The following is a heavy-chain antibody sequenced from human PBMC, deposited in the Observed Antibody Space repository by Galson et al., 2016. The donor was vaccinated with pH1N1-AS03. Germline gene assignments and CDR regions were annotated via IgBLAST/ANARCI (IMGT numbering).Heavy chain of an antibody. J-gene: IGHJ3*02. V-gene: IGHV3-21*01. D-gene: IGHD2-2*03. CDR3: ARGSGDFLRTDGLDIRGPGTKCKDTDQNAQTMQRNSMRTEGTGGYYGEGGCGAFRRTDGLHI. Sequence: SLRLSCAASGFSLSGYSMNWVRQAPGKGLEWVSSINGIGYYIYYAASMRGRFTISRDNAKNSLYLQMNSLRPEDTGVYYCARGSGDFLRTDGLDIRGPGTKCKDTDQNAQTMQRNSMRTEGTGGYYGEGGCGAFRRTDGLHICGRGTMVTVSS. CDR2: INGIGYYI. CDR1: GFSLSGYS.